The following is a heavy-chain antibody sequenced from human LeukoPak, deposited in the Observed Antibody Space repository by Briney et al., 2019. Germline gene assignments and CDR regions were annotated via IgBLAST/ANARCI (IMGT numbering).Heavy chain of an antibody. D-gene: IGHD2-2*01. V-gene: IGHV4-59*01. CDR2: IYYSGST. CDR1: DGSISSYY. Sequence: SETLSLTCTVSDGSISSYYWSWIRQPPGKGLEWIGYIYYSGSTNYNPSLKSRVTISVDTSKNQFSLKLSSVTAADTAVYYCARGLVPATAIPGGYYGMDVWGQGTTVTVSS. J-gene: IGHJ6*02. CDR3: ARGLVPATAIPGGYYGMDV.